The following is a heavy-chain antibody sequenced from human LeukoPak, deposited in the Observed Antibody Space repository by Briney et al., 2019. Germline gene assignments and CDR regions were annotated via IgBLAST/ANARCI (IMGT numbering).Heavy chain of an antibody. CDR1: GESFSGNF. CDR2: IDNNGST. D-gene: IGHD1-1*01. CDR3: ARSTNWNDVYFDY. V-gene: IGHV4-34*01. J-gene: IGHJ4*02. Sequence: KSSETLSLTCAVFGESFSGNFWTWIRQSPGKGLEWIGEIDNNGSTNYNPSLKSRVTISVDTSKNQFSLKLSSVTAADTAVYYCARSTNWNDVYFDYWGQGTLVTVSS.